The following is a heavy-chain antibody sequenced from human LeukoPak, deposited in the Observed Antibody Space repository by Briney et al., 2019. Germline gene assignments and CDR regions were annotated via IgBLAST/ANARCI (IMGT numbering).Heavy chain of an antibody. D-gene: IGHD3-22*01. J-gene: IGHJ4*02. Sequence: SETLSLTCAVYGGSFSGYYWSWIRQPPGKGLEWIGEINRSGSTNYNPSLKSRVTISVDTSKNQFSLKLSSVTAADTAVYYCASLYYYDSSGRSFGDYWGQGTLVTVSS. V-gene: IGHV4-34*01. CDR1: GGSFSGYY. CDR2: INRSGST. CDR3: ASLYYYDSSGRSFGDY.